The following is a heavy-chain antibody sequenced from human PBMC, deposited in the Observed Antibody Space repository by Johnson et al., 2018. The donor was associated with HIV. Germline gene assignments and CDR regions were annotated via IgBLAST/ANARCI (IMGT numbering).Heavy chain of an antibody. CDR2: IRYDGTNN. V-gene: IGHV3-30*02. CDR1: GFTISNYA. D-gene: IGHD2-2*01. CDR3: AKDLAVVFVTTNGAGAFDL. J-gene: IGHJ3*01. Sequence: VQLVESGGGLVQPGGSLRLSCAASGFTISNYAIHWVRQAPGKGLEWVAFIRYDGTNNYYADSVRGRFTISRDNSKNTVYLQMNSLRAEDTAVYYCAKDLAVVFVTTNGAGAFDLWGQGTLVTVSS.